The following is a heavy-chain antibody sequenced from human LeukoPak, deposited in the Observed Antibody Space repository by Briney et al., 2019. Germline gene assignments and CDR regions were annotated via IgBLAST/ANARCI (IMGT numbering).Heavy chain of an antibody. CDR2: IYTSGST. J-gene: IGHJ4*02. CDR1: GGSFSGYY. V-gene: IGHV4-4*07. Sequence: SETLSPTCAVYGGSFSGYYWSWIRQPAGKGLEWIGRIYTSGSTNYNPSLKSRVTISVDTSKNQFSLKLSSVAAADTAVYYCARDRGGYTYSHDYWGQGTLVTVSS. D-gene: IGHD5-18*01. CDR3: ARDRGGYTYSHDY.